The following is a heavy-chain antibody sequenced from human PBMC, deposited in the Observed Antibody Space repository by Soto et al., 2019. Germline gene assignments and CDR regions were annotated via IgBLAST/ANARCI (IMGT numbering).Heavy chain of an antibody. J-gene: IGHJ4*02. CDR1: GFAFSSYG. V-gene: IGHV3-30*03. D-gene: IGHD5-18*01. Sequence: QAQLVESGGGVVQPGRSLRLSCAASGFAFSSYGMHWVRQAPGTGLGWVAVISYDGSLQHYAHSVNGRFTISRDNSKNMVLLQISSLRAEDTAVYYCVSDRGYGHASVPYSWGQGTLVSVSS. CDR2: ISYDGSLQ. CDR3: VSDRGYGHASVPYS.